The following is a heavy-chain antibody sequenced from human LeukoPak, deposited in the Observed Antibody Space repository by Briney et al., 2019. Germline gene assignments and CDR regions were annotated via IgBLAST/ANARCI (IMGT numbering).Heavy chain of an antibody. D-gene: IGHD2-15*01. Sequence: SETLSLTCTVSGGSISSYYWSWIRQPGGKGLEWIGRIYTSGSTNYNPSLKSRVTMSVDTSKNQFSLKLSSVTAADTAVYYCARDRMYPNWFDPWGQGTLVTVSS. CDR2: IYTSGST. V-gene: IGHV4-4*07. J-gene: IGHJ5*02. CDR3: ARDRMYPNWFDP. CDR1: GGSISSYY.